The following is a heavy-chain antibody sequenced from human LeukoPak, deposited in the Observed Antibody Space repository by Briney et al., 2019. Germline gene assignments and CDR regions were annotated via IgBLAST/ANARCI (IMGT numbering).Heavy chain of an antibody. CDR1: GYTFTGYY. V-gene: IGHV1-2*02. Sequence: ASVKVSCKASGYTFTGYYMHWVRQAPGQGLEWMGWINPNSGGTNYAQKFQGRVTMTRDTSISTAYMELSSLRSEDTAVYYCARSNPKDSSGWYGSLDYWGQGTLVTVSS. J-gene: IGHJ4*02. CDR3: ARSNPKDSSGWYGSLDY. CDR2: INPNSGGT. D-gene: IGHD6-19*01.